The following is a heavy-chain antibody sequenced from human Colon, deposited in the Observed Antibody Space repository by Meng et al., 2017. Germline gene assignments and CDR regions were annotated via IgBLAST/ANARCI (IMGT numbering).Heavy chain of an antibody. V-gene: IGHV4-61*08. D-gene: IGHD3-16*01. CDR3: ARDYWGSLDF. Sequence: VQPHELGPGLVRPSAISSLICAVSCASFRIPDHQWGWVRQPPGKGLEWIGYARIDYANTNYNPSLKSRVNVSLDTSKNQFSLNVRSVTAADTAVYYCARDYWGSLDFWGQGILVTVSS. CDR1: CASFRIPDHQ. J-gene: IGHJ4*02. CDR2: ARIDYANT.